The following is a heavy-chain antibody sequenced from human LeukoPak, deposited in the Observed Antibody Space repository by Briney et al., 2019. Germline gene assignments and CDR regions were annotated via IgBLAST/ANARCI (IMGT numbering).Heavy chain of an antibody. J-gene: IGHJ4*02. CDR2: ISSSGSFI. D-gene: IGHD6-19*01. CDR3: ARDRLAVAGTLSYFDY. CDR1: GFTFSSYN. V-gene: IGHV3-21*01. Sequence: GGSLRLSCAASGFTFSSYNMNWVRQAPGKGLEWVSSISSSGSFIYYADSVKGRFTISRDNAENSLYLQMNSLRAEDTAVYYCARDRLAVAGTLSYFDYWGQGTLVTVSS.